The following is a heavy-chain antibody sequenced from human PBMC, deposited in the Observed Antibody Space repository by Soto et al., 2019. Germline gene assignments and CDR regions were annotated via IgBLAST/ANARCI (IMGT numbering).Heavy chain of an antibody. V-gene: IGHV1-18*01. Sequence: ASAKVSCKASGYTFTSYGISWVRQAPGQGLEWMGWISAYNGNTNYAQKLQGRVTISIDTSRNLFSLKLGSVTAADTAVYYCAAPSDDYSDYWGQGALVTVSS. CDR3: AAPSDDYSDY. CDR1: GYTFTSYG. CDR2: ISAYNGNT. J-gene: IGHJ4*02.